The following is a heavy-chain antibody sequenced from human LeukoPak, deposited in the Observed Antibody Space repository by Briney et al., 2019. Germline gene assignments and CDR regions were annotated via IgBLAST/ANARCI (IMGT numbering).Heavy chain of an antibody. Sequence: GGSLRLSCAAFGFIFSTYGMHWVRQAPGKGLEWVAFIWNDGSKEHYADSVKGRFTISRDNSKNTLYLQMSSLRIEDTAVYYCAKRDSWGQGTLVTVSS. CDR2: IWNDGSKE. CDR3: AKRDS. V-gene: IGHV3-30*02. J-gene: IGHJ4*02. CDR1: GFIFSTYG.